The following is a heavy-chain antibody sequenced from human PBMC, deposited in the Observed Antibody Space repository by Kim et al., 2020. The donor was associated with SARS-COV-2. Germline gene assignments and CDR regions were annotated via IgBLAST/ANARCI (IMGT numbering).Heavy chain of an antibody. CDR2: LNSDGSNT. CDR3: ARGSNRFDAFDI. Sequence: GGSLRLSCEASGFIFSSYWIHWVRQPPGNGLVWVSRLNSDGSNTNYADSVKGRFTISRDNAKNTLYLQMNSLRVEDTAVYYCARGSNRFDAFDIWGQGT. CDR1: GFIFSSYW. V-gene: IGHV3-74*01. J-gene: IGHJ3*02.